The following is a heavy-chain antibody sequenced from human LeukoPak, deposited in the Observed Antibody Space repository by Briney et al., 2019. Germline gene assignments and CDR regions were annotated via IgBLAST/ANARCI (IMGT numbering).Heavy chain of an antibody. Sequence: ASVKVSCTASGYTFTGYYMHWVRQAPGQGLEWMGWINPNSGGTNYAQKFQGRVTMTRDTSISTAYMELSRLRSDDTAVYYCARGGYSSSWFDAFDIWGQGTMVTVSS. J-gene: IGHJ3*02. CDR3: ARGGYSSSWFDAFDI. D-gene: IGHD6-13*01. CDR1: GYTFTGYY. V-gene: IGHV1-2*02. CDR2: INPNSGGT.